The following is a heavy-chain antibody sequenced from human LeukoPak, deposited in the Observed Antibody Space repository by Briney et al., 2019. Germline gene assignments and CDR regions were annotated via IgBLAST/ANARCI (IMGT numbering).Heavy chain of an antibody. J-gene: IGHJ2*01. CDR1: GYTFTNYG. Sequence: GASVKVSCKSSGYTFTNYGINWVRQAPGQGLEWMGWISAYNGNTNYAQKFQGRVTMTTDTPTSTAYMELRSLRSDDTAVYYCARGPGGAPGTEWYFDLWGRGTLVTVSS. V-gene: IGHV1-18*01. D-gene: IGHD6-13*01. CDR2: ISAYNGNT. CDR3: ARGPGGAPGTEWYFDL.